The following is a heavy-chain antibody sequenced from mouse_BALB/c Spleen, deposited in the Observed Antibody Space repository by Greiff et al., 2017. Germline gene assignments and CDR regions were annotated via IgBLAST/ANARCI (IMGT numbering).Heavy chain of an antibody. CDR2: INPSTGYT. J-gene: IGHJ4*01. D-gene: IGHD2-14*01. Sequence: QVQLKQSGAELAKPGASVKMSCKASGYTFTSYWMHWVKQRPGQGLEWIGYINPSTGYTEYNQKFKDKATLTADKSSSTAYMQLSSLTSEDSAVYYWSRRGRDDGVYAMDYWGQGTSVTVSS. CDR1: GYTFTSYW. V-gene: IGHV1-7*01. CDR3: SRRGRDDGVYAMDY.